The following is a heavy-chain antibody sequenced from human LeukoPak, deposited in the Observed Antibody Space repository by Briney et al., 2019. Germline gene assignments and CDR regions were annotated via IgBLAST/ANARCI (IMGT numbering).Heavy chain of an antibody. V-gene: IGHV4-4*09. CDR1: GGSIRSYY. CDR3: ASHENVDWFDP. CDR2: IYIRGTT. Sequence: SETLPLTCTVSGGSIRSYYRSWIRQPPGKGLEWIGHIYIRGTTDYNPSLKSRVTMSIDTSKNQFSLKLSSVTAADTAVYYCASHENVDWFDPWGQGTLVIVSS. J-gene: IGHJ5*02. D-gene: IGHD1-1*01.